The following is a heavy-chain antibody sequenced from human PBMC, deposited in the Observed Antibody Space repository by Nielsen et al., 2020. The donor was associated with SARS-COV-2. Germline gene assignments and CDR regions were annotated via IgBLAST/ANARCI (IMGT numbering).Heavy chain of an antibody. J-gene: IGHJ5*02. CDR3: ARWGKLNYYDFMARGDWFDP. D-gene: IGHD3-22*01. V-gene: IGHV1-2*06. Sequence: ASVKVSCKASGYTFTGYCMHWVRQAPGQGLEWMGRINPNSGGTNYAQKFQGRVTMTRDTSISTAYMELSRLRSDDTAVYYCARWGKLNYYDFMARGDWFDPWGQGTLVTVSS. CDR1: GYTFTGYC. CDR2: INPNSGGT.